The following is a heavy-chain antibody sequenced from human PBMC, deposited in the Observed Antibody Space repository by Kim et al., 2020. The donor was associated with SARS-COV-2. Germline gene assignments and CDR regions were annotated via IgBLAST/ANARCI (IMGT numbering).Heavy chain of an antibody. CDR1: GFTFSSYG. CDR2: IWYDGSNK. V-gene: IGHV3-33*01. D-gene: IGHD3-22*01. J-gene: IGHJ3*02. CDR3: ARDDRYYDSSGYYPDMAFDI. Sequence: GGSLRLSCAASGFTFSSYGMHWVRQAPGKGLEWVAVIWYDGSNKYYADSVKGRFTISRDNSKNTLYLQMNSLRAEDTAVYYCARDDRYYDSSGYYPDMAFDIWGQGTMVTVSS.